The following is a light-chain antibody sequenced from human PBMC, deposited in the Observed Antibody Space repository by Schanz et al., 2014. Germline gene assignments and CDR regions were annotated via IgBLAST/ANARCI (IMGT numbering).Light chain of an antibody. J-gene: IGKJ1*01. CDR2: YIS. CDR1: RSVGSN. Sequence: EIVLTQSPDTLSVSPGERATLSCRASRSVGSNLAWYQQKPGQAPRLLVYYISTRATGVPARFSGGGSGTEFTLTISSLQSEDFAVYYCQHYNSWPLTFGQGTKVEIK. CDR3: QHYNSWPLT. V-gene: IGKV3-15*01.